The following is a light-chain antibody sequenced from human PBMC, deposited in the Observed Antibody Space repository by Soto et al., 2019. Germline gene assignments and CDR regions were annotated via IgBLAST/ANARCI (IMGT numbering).Light chain of an antibody. CDR2: GAS. V-gene: IGKV3-15*01. Sequence: EKVMTQSPAALSVSPGERATLSCRASQSVKSNLAWYQQKPGQAPRLLLYGASTRATGIPARLSGSASGTEVYLTISSLQSEDSAVYYCQQYNDWPLTFGGGTKVEIK. CDR1: QSVKSN. CDR3: QQYNDWPLT. J-gene: IGKJ4*01.